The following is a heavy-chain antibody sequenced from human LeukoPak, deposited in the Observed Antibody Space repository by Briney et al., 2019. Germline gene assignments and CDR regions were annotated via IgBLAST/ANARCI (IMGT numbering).Heavy chain of an antibody. CDR1: GYSISSGYY. Sequence: SETLSLTCAVSGYSISSGYYWGWIRQPPGKGLEWIGSIYHSGSTYYNPSLKSRVTISVDTSKNQFSLKLSSVTAADTAVYYCARLGKGIAAAGTIDYWGQGTLVTVSS. CDR2: IYHSGST. J-gene: IGHJ4*02. V-gene: IGHV4-38-2*01. CDR3: ARLGKGIAAAGTIDY. D-gene: IGHD6-13*01.